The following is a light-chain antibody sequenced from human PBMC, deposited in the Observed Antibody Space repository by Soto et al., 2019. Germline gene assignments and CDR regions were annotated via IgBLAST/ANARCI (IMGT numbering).Light chain of an antibody. CDR1: RSNIGSHP. V-gene: IGLV1-44*01. CDR2: NKN. J-gene: IGLJ3*02. CDR3: SAWDDSLNGPV. Sequence: QSVLTQPPSASGNPGQRVTVSCSGTRSNIGSHPVHWYQQLPGTAPKLLIFNKNLRPSGVPDRFSGSKSGTSASLAISGLQSEDEADYYCSAWDDSLNGPVFGGGTKLTVL.